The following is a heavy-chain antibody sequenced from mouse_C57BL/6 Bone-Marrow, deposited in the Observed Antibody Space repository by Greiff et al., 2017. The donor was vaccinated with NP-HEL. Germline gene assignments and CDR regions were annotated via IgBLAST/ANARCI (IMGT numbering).Heavy chain of an antibody. CDR3: GRRGGDY. Sequence: EVQLQESGGGLVQPGGSLKLSCAASGFTFSDYYMYWVRQTPEKRLEWVAYISNGGGSTYYPDTVKGRFTISRDNANNTLYLQLSRLKSEDTASYYCGRRGGDYWGQGTSVTVSS. CDR1: GFTFSDYY. J-gene: IGHJ4*01. V-gene: IGHV5-12*01. CDR2: ISNGGGST.